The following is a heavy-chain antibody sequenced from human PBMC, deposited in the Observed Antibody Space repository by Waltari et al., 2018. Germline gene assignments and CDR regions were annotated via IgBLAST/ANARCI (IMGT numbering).Heavy chain of an antibody. CDR3: ARGDSGKYLRYYYYYYMDV. Sequence: QVQLVQSGAEVKKPGASVKVSCKASGYTFTGYYIYWVRQAPGQGLEWMGWINPNSGGTNYAQRFQGRVTMTRDTSINTAYMELSRLRSDDTAVYYCARGDSGKYLRYYYYYYMDVWGKGTTVTVSS. CDR1: GYTFTGYY. CDR2: INPNSGGT. J-gene: IGHJ6*03. V-gene: IGHV1-2*02. D-gene: IGHD1-26*01.